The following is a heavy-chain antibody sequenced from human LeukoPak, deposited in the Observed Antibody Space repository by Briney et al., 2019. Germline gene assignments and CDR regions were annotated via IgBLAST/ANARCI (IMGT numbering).Heavy chain of an antibody. Sequence: GRSLRLSCAASGFTFSSYGMHWVRQAPGKGLEWVAVISYDGSNKYYADSVKGRFTISRDNSKSTLYLQMNSLRAEDTAVYYCAKSPLEAFYYYGMDVWGQGTTVTVSS. CDR1: GFTFSSYG. D-gene: IGHD3-16*02. CDR2: ISYDGSNK. V-gene: IGHV3-30*18. J-gene: IGHJ6*02. CDR3: AKSPLEAFYYYGMDV.